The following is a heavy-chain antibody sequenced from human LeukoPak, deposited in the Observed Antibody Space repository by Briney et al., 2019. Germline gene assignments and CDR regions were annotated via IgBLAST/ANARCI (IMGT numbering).Heavy chain of an antibody. J-gene: IGHJ4*02. V-gene: IGHV3-64D*06. CDR2: ISSNGGST. D-gene: IGHD3-22*01. CDR1: GFTFSSYA. Sequence: GGSLRLSCSASGFTFSSYAMHWVRQAPGKGLEYVSAISSNGGSTYYADSVKGRFTISRDNSKNTLYLQMSSLRAEDTAVYYCVKGTWGIDSGGYFDYWGQGTLVTVSS. CDR3: VKGTWGIDSGGYFDY.